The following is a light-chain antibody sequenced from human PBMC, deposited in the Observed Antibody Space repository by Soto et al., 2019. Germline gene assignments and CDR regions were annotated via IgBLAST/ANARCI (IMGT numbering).Light chain of an antibody. CDR1: QSVSSN. Sequence: EIVMTQSPATLSVSPGERATLSCRASQSVSSNLAWYQQKPGQAPRLLIYGASTRATGITARFSGSGSGTEFTLTISSLPSEDFAVYYCQQYNRWPFTFGPGTRVDI. J-gene: IGKJ3*01. V-gene: IGKV3-15*01. CDR3: QQYNRWPFT. CDR2: GAS.